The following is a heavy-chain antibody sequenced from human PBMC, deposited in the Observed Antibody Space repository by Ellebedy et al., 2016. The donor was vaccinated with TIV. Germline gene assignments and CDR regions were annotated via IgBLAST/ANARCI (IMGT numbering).Heavy chain of an antibody. CDR3: ARHPDSLLDY. J-gene: IGHJ4*03. D-gene: IGHD2-15*01. Sequence: GGSLRLSCKGSGYSFTYNWIGWVRQMPGKGLEWMGIIYPGDSDTRYSPSFQGQVTISADKSISTTYLQWSSLKASDTAMYYCARHPDSLLDYWGQGTTVTVSS. CDR1: GYSFTYNW. V-gene: IGHV5-51*01. CDR2: IYPGDSDT.